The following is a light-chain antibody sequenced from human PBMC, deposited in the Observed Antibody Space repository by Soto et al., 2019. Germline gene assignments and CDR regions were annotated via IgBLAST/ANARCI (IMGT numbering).Light chain of an antibody. Sequence: EIVLTQSPGTLSLSPGERATLSCRASQSVTTSYLAWYQQKPGQAPRLPIYAASSRATGIPDRFSGSGSGTDFTLTINRLEPEDFAVYYCQQYGSSLYTFGQGTKLEIK. V-gene: IGKV3-20*01. CDR2: AAS. CDR3: QQYGSSLYT. CDR1: QSVTTSY. J-gene: IGKJ2*01.